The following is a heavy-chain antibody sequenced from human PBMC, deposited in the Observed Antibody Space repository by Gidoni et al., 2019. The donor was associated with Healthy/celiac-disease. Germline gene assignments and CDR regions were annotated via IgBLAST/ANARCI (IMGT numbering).Heavy chain of an antibody. Sequence: EVQLVESGGGLVQPGGSLRLSCAASGFTFSSYDMHWVRQATGKGLEWVSAIGTAGDTYYPGSVKGRFTSSRENAKNSLYLQMNSLRAGDTAVYYCARGPYGGDAFDIWGQGTMVTVSS. CDR2: IGTAGDT. V-gene: IGHV3-13*01. CDR3: ARGPYGGDAFDI. D-gene: IGHD4-17*01. J-gene: IGHJ3*02. CDR1: GFTFSSYD.